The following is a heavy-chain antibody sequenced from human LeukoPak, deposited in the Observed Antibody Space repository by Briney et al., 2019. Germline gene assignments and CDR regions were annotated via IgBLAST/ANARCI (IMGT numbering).Heavy chain of an antibody. Sequence: GGSLRLSCAASGFTFSNYWMHWVRQAPGKGLVWVSRINSDGSSTSYADSVKGRFTISRDNAKDTLYLQMNSLRAEDTAVYYCAREIYDSSGYHTYFDYWGQGTLVTVSS. CDR1: GFTFSNYW. CDR2: INSDGSST. CDR3: AREIYDSSGYHTYFDY. J-gene: IGHJ4*02. D-gene: IGHD3-22*01. V-gene: IGHV3-74*01.